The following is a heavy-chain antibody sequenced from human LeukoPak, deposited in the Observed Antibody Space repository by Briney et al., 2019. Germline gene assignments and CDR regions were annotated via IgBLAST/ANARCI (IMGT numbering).Heavy chain of an antibody. D-gene: IGHD1-7*01. CDR3: ARRTITGTTWFDP. CDR1: GGSLSGYY. J-gene: IGHJ5*02. CDR2: IYYSGST. Sequence: SETLSLTCAVYGGSLSGYYWSWIRQPPGKGLEWIGSIYYSGSTYYNPSLKSRVTISVDTSKNQFSLKLSSVTAADTAVYYCARRTITGTTWFDPWGQGTLVTVSS. V-gene: IGHV4-34*01.